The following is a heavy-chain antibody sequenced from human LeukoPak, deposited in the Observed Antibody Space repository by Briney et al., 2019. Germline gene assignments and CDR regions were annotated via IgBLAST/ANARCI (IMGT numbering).Heavy chain of an antibody. V-gene: IGHV1-2*02. CDR1: GYTFTGYH. D-gene: IGHD6-13*01. J-gene: IGHJ4*02. CDR2: INPNSGGT. Sequence: ASVKVSCKASGYTFTGYHMHWVRQAPGQGLEWMGWINPNSGGTNYAQKFQGRVTMTRDTSISTAYMELSGLRADDTAVYYCARHSSSWAFDYWGQGTLVTVSS. CDR3: ARHSSSWAFDY.